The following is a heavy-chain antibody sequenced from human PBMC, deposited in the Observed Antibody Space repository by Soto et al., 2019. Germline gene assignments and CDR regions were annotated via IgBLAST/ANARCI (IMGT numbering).Heavy chain of an antibody. CDR1: GGSISSGGYY. D-gene: IGHD1-26*01. J-gene: IGHJ4*02. CDR2: IYYSGST. CDR3: ARAGGSYSHFDY. Sequence: QVQLQESGPGLVKPSQTLSLTCTVSGGSISSGGYYWSWIRQHPGKGLEWIGYIYYSGSTYYNPSLKSRXITXVXKSKTQCSLTLSSVTAADTAVYYCARAGGSYSHFDYWGPGTLVTVSS. V-gene: IGHV4-31*03.